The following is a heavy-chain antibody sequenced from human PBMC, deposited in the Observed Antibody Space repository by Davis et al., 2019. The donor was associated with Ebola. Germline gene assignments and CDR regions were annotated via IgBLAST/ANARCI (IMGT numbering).Heavy chain of an antibody. CDR1: GFTFSDYY. V-gene: IGHV3-11*06. CDR2: IDNSGYT. D-gene: IGHD3-22*01. J-gene: IGHJ6*02. Sequence: GESLRLSCAASGFTFSDYYISWIRQAPGKGLEWVSYIDNSGYTEYAESVKGRFTSSRDNAQNSVYLQMNRLRAEDTAVYYCARGFDYNDRSGYYGMDVWGQGTTVTVSS. CDR3: ARGFDYNDRSGYYGMDV.